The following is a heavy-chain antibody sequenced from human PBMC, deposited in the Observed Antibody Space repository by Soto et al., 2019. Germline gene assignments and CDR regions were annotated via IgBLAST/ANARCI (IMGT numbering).Heavy chain of an antibody. CDR1: GFTFGDYA. Sequence: GGSLRLSCTGSGFTFGDYAVSWFRQAPGKGLECVGFIRSKAYGETTDYAASVKGRFTISRDDSRTNAYLQMNSLKTEDTATYYCSRGFYANTSYPRFDFWGQGTLVTVSS. J-gene: IGHJ4*02. V-gene: IGHV3-49*03. D-gene: IGHD2-21*01. CDR2: IRSKAYGETT. CDR3: SRGFYANTSYPRFDF.